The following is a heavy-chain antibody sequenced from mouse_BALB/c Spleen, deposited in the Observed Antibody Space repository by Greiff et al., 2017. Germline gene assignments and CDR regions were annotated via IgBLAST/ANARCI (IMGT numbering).Heavy chain of an antibody. CDR1: GYTFSSYW. Sequence: QVQLKESGAELMKPGASVKISCKATGYTFSSYWIEWVKQRPGHGLEWIGEILPGSGSTNYNEKFKGKATFTADTSSNTAYMQLSSLTSEDSAVYYCARKDYGSYGWYFDVWGAGTTVTVSS. CDR3: ARKDYGSYGWYFDV. CDR2: ILPGSGST. V-gene: IGHV1-9*01. D-gene: IGHD2-1*01. J-gene: IGHJ1*01.